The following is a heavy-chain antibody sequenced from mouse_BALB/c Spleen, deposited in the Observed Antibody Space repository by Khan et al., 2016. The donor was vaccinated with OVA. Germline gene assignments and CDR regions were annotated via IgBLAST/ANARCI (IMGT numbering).Heavy chain of an antibody. CDR1: GFNIKDYY. J-gene: IGHJ4*01. CDR2: IDPENGDT. V-gene: IGHV14-4*02. Sequence: EVELQQSGAELVRSGASVKLSCTASGFNIKDYYIHWVKQRPEKSLEWIGWIDPENGDTEYAPKFQDKATMTADSSSNTAYLQLSSLTSGDTAVYYCDAWSLGSDYAMDYWGQGTSVTVSS. D-gene: IGHD4-1*01. CDR3: DAWSLGSDYAMDY.